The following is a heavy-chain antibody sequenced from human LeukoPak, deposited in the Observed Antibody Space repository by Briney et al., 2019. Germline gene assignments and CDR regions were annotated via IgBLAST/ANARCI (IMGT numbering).Heavy chain of an antibody. D-gene: IGHD3-9*01. J-gene: IGHJ4*02. Sequence: GGSLTLSCAASGFTFSSYAMSWVRQAPGKGLEWVSAISGSGGSTYYADSVKGRFTISRDNSKNTLYLQMNSLRAEDTGVYYCAKRRTGYYMRTWVPFGIDYWGQGTLVTVSS. CDR3: AKRRTGYYMRTWVPFGIDY. CDR1: GFTFSSYA. CDR2: ISGSGGST. V-gene: IGHV3-23*01.